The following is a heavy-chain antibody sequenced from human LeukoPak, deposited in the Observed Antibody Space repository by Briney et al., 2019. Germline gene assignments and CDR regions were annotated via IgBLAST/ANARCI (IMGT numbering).Heavy chain of an antibody. CDR3: AREKHSSFDY. J-gene: IGHJ4*02. CDR2: IYYSGST. V-gene: IGHV4-59*01. D-gene: IGHD6-13*01. Sequence: SETLSLTCTVSGVSISSYYWSWIRQPPGKGLEWIGYIYYSGSTNYNPSLKSRVTISVDTSKNQFSLKLSSVTAADTAVYYCAREKHSSFDYWGQGTLVTVSS. CDR1: GVSISSYY.